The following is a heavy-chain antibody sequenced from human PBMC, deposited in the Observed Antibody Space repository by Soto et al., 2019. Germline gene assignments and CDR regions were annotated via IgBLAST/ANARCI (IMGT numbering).Heavy chain of an antibody. V-gene: IGHV4-34*01. CDR1: GGSFSGYY. Sequence: PSETLSLTCAVYGGSFSGYYWSWIRQPPGKGLEWIGEINHSGSTNYNPSLKSRVTISVDTSKNQFSLKLSSVTAADTAVYYCARSSTGWLHYYYYYYMDVWGKGTTVTVSS. J-gene: IGHJ6*03. D-gene: IGHD3-22*01. CDR3: ARSSTGWLHYYYYYYMDV. CDR2: INHSGST.